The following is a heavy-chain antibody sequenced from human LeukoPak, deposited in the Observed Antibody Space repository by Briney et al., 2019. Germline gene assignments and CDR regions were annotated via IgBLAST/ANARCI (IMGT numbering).Heavy chain of an antibody. CDR1: GASVSSGSHY. V-gene: IGHV4-61*01. D-gene: IGHD6-19*01. CDR2: IYYRGTT. CDR3: ARSFYSSGWYTPLRWFDT. Sequence: SETLSLTCTVSGASVSSGSHYWNWIRQSPGRGLEWIGHIYYRGTTDYTPSLKSRVTISVDTSMNQFSLRLSSVTAADTAVYFCARSFYSSGWYTPLRWFDTWGQGTLVTVSS. J-gene: IGHJ5*02.